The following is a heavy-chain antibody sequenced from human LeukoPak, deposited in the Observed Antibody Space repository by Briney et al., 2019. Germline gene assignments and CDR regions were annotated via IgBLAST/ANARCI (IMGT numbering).Heavy chain of an antibody. D-gene: IGHD1-26*01. Sequence: PGGSLRLSCAASGVTFSSYAMSWVRQAPGKGLEWVSAISGSGGSTYYADSVKGRFTISRENDKNSLYLQMNSLRADDTAVYYCARERVGTDGVTGLFDIWGQGTMVTVSS. V-gene: IGHV3-23*01. CDR2: ISGSGGST. CDR1: GVTFSSYA. CDR3: ARERVGTDGVTGLFDI. J-gene: IGHJ3*02.